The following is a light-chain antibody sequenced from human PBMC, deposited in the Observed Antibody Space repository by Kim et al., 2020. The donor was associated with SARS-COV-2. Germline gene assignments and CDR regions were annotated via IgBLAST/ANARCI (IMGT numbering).Light chain of an antibody. Sequence: PGERATLSCRASQSVSSYLASYQQEPGQAPRLLIYDASNRATGIPARFSGSGSGTDFTLTISSLEPEDFAVYYCQQRSNWPPITFGQGTRLE. CDR2: DAS. V-gene: IGKV3-11*01. J-gene: IGKJ5*01. CDR1: QSVSSY. CDR3: QQRSNWPPIT.